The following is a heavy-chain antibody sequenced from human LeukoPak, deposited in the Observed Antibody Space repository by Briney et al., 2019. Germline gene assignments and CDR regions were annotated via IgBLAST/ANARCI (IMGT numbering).Heavy chain of an antibody. CDR1: GDSISSSTYS. V-gene: IGHV4-39*01. Sequence: SETLSLTCTVSGDSISSSTYSWGWIRQPPGKGLEWIGTIYYSGSTYYNSSLKSRVTISVDTSENQFSLKLTSVTAADTAVYYCAAPGFSQHYLDYWGRGTLVTVSS. J-gene: IGHJ4*02. CDR3: AAPGFSQHYLDY. D-gene: IGHD1-1*01. CDR2: IYYSGST.